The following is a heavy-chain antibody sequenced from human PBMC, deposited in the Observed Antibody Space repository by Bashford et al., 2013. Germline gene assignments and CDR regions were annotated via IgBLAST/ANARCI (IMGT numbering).Heavy chain of an antibody. V-gene: IGHV3-30*18. CDR3: AKDLFDFWSGYYTYYFDY. D-gene: IGHD3-3*01. CDR2: DGSNK. Sequence: PGGPSRLSCAASGFTFSSYGMHWVRQAPGKGLEWVAVDGSNKYYADSVKGRFTISRDNSKNTLYLQLNSLRAEDTAVYYCAKDLFDFWSGYYTYYFDYWGQGTLVTVSS. CDR1: GFTFSSYG. J-gene: IGHJ4*02.